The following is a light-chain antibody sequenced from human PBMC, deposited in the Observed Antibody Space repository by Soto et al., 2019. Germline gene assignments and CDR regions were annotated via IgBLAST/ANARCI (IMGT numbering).Light chain of an antibody. V-gene: IGKV3-20*01. CDR1: QSVSSSY. CDR2: GAS. CDR3: QQYGSSPLSA. Sequence: EIVLTQSPGTLSLSPGERATLSCRASQSVSSSYLGWYQQKAGQAPRLLIHGASSRATGIPDRFSGSGSGTDFTLTISRLEPEDFAVYYCQQYGSSPLSAFGPGTKVDIK. J-gene: IGKJ3*01.